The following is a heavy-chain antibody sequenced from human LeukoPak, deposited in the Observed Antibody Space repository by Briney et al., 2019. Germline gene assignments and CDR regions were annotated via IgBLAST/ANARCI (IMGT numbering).Heavy chain of an antibody. V-gene: IGHV3-30*04. CDR3: AKDTYYDILTGYFGY. Sequence: GGSLRLSCAACRFTFSSYAMHWVRQAPGKGLEWVTLISDDGGNKFYADSVKGRFSISRDNSKNTLYLQMNSLRAEDTAVYYCAKDTYYDILTGYFGYWGQRTLVTVSS. D-gene: IGHD3-9*01. CDR1: RFTFSSYA. CDR2: ISDDGGNK. J-gene: IGHJ4*02.